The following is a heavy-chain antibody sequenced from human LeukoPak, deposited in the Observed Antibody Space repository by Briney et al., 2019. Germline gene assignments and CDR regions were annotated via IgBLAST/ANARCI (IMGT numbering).Heavy chain of an antibody. V-gene: IGHV3-21*01. Sequence: TPGGSLRLSCAASGFTFSSYSMNWVRQAPGKGLEWVSSISSSSSYIYYADSVKGRFTISRDNARNSLYLQMNSLRAEDTAVYYCARVGSGYDYPLLYYYYYYMDVWGKGTTVTVSS. J-gene: IGHJ6*03. CDR2: ISSSSSYI. D-gene: IGHD5-12*01. CDR1: GFTFSSYS. CDR3: ARVGSGYDYPLLYYYYYYMDV.